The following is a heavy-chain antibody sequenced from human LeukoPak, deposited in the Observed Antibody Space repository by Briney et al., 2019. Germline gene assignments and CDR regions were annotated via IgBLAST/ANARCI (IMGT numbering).Heavy chain of an antibody. Sequence: ASVRVSCKVSGYTLTELSMHWVRQARGQRLEWIGWIVVGSGNTNYARKFQERVTITRDMSTSTAYMELSSPRSEDTAVYYCAALAYDSSGYYYPTDYWGQGTLVTVSS. V-gene: IGHV1-58*02. D-gene: IGHD3-22*01. J-gene: IGHJ4*02. CDR2: IVVGSGNT. CDR1: GYTLTELS. CDR3: AALAYDSSGYYYPTDY.